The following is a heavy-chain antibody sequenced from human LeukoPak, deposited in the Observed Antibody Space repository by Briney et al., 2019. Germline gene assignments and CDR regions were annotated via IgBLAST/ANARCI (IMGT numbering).Heavy chain of an antibody. CDR3: ARASVEDYVWGSYRSYPCYYMDV. D-gene: IGHD3-16*02. Sequence: SETLSLTCTVSGGSISSYYWSWIRQPAGKGLEWIGRIYTSGSTNYNPSLKSRVTMSVDTSKNQFSLKLSSVTAADTAVYYCARASVEDYVWGSYRSYPCYYMDVWGKGATVTVSS. CDR1: GGSISSYY. V-gene: IGHV4-4*07. J-gene: IGHJ6*03. CDR2: IYTSGST.